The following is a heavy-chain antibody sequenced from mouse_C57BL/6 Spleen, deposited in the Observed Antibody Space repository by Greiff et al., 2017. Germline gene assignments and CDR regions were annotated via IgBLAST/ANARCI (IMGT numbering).Heavy chain of an antibody. CDR3: ARGPDYYGSSYPYAMDY. D-gene: IGHD1-1*01. Sequence: QLQQSGPELVKPGASVKISCKASGYSFTDYNMNWVKQSNGKSLEWIGVINPNYGTTSDNQKFKGKATLTVDQSSSTAYMQLNSLTSEDSAVYYGARGPDYYGSSYPYAMDYWGQGTSVTVSS. CDR2: INPNYGTT. V-gene: IGHV1-39*01. J-gene: IGHJ4*01. CDR1: GYSFTDYN.